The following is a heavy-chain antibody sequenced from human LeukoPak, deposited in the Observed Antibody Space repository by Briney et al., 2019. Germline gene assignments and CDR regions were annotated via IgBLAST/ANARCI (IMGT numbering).Heavy chain of an antibody. J-gene: IGHJ4*02. V-gene: IGHV3-30*02. CDR1: GFTFSGLG. CDR3: AKRDSAGSGTGKYYFDY. Sequence: PGGPLRLSCAASGFTFSGLGMHWVRQAPGKALEWVAFIQYNGNNKYYANSVKGRFTLSRDNSENTLYLQMNSLRAEDTAIYYSAKRDSAGSGTGKYYFDYWGQGTLVTVSS. CDR2: IQYNGNNK. D-gene: IGHD6-13*01.